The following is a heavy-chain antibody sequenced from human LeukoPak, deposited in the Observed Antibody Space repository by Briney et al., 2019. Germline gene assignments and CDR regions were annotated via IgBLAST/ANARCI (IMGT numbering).Heavy chain of an antibody. J-gene: IGHJ4*02. CDR3: ARSGYDLLFGFDY. CDR2: IYYSGST. CDR1: GGSISSSSYY. D-gene: IGHD5-12*01. Sequence: SETLSLTCTVSGGSISSSSYYWGWIRQPPGKGLEWIGYIYYSGSTYYNPSLKSRVTISVDTSKNQFSLKLSSVTAADTAVYYCARSGYDLLFGFDYWGQGTLVTVSS. V-gene: IGHV4-31*03.